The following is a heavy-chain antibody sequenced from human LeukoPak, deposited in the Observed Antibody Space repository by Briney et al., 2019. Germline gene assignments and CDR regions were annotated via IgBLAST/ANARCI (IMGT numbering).Heavy chain of an antibody. CDR1: GYTFTSYY. V-gene: IGHV1-46*01. Sequence: ASVKVSCKASGYTFTSYYMHWVRQAPGQGLEWMGIINPSGGSTSYAQKFQGRVTMTRDTSTSTVYMELSSLRPEDTAVYYCARDQADDFWSGYYPPYYYYMDVWGKGTTVTVSS. D-gene: IGHD3-3*01. CDR3: ARDQADDFWSGYYPPYYYYMDV. CDR2: INPSGGST. J-gene: IGHJ6*03.